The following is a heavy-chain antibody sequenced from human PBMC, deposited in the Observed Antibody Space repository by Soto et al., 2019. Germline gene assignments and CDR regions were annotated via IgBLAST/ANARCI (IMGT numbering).Heavy chain of an antibody. Sequence: HVQLMQSGPEVKKPGASVRVSCKTSGYSLTDFGISWVRQAPGQGLEWMGWITTFNGNTNYAQRFQGRMTVTSETSTTTVFMELTSLTSDDTAVYYCVRDRYAYFDPPASDYWGQGTLVTVSS. J-gene: IGHJ4*02. V-gene: IGHV1-18*01. D-gene: IGHD3-9*01. CDR3: VRDRYAYFDPPASDY. CDR2: ITTFNGNT. CDR1: GYSLTDFG.